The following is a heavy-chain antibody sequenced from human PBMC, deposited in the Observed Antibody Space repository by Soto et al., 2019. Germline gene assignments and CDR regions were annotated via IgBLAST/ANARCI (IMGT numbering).Heavy chain of an antibody. J-gene: IGHJ4*02. Sequence: GGSLRLSCAASGFPFSSYAMSWVRQAPGKGLEWVSAISGSGGSTYYADSVKGRFTISRDNSKNTLYLQMNSLRAEDTAVYYCAKIWDSSGYYSSLGYWGQGTLVTVSS. CDR1: GFPFSSYA. V-gene: IGHV3-23*01. CDR2: ISGSGGST. D-gene: IGHD3-22*01. CDR3: AKIWDSSGYYSSLGY.